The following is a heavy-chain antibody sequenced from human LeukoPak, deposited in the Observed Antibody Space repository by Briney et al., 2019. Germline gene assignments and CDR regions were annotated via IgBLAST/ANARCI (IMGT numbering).Heavy chain of an antibody. CDR3: ARGRSSSCPDY. D-gene: IGHD6-13*01. J-gene: IGHJ4*02. V-gene: IGHV3-21*01. Sequence: PGGSLRLSCAASGVTFSSYSMNWVRQAPGKGLEWVASISSSSYIYYADSVKGRFTISRDNAKNSLYLQMNSLRAEDTAVYYCARGRSSSCPDYWGQGTLVTVSS. CDR2: ISSSSYI. CDR1: GVTFSSYS.